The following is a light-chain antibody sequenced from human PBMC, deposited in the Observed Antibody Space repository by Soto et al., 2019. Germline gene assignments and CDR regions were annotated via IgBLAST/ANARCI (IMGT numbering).Light chain of an antibody. CDR2: AAS. CDR3: QKYNNAPPSVT. V-gene: IGKV1-27*01. Sequence: DIQMTQSPSSLSASVGDRVTITCRASQGMSNYLAWYQQKPGKVPKLLIYAASTLQSGVPSRFSGSGSGTDFTLTISSLQPEDVATYYCQKYNNAPPSVTFGPGTKVDIK. CDR1: QGMSNY. J-gene: IGKJ3*01.